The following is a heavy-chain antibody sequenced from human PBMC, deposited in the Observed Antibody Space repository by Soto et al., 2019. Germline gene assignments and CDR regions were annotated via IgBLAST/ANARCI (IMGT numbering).Heavy chain of an antibody. Sequence: ASVKVSCKASGYTFTSYGISWVRQAPGQGLEWMGWISAYNGNTNYAQKLQGRVTMTTGTSTSTAYMELRSLRSDDTAVYYCARVAIRFLEWSYDAFDIWGQGTMVTVSS. D-gene: IGHD3-3*01. V-gene: IGHV1-18*01. J-gene: IGHJ3*02. CDR1: GYTFTSYG. CDR3: ARVAIRFLEWSYDAFDI. CDR2: ISAYNGNT.